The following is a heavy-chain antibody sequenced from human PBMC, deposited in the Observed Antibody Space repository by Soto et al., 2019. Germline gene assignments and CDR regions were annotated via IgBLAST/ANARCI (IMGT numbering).Heavy chain of an antibody. CDR2: MNPNSGNT. Sequence: QVQLVQSGAEVKKPGASVKVSCKASGYTFTSYDINWVRQAAGQGLEWMGWMNPNSGNTRYAQKFQGRVNMTRNTSISTAYGELSSLRSEDTAVYYCARVVRRNIWAPGYWGQGTLVTVSS. V-gene: IGHV1-8*01. CDR3: ARVVRRNIWAPGY. CDR1: GYTFTSYD. D-gene: IGHD2-2*01. J-gene: IGHJ4*02.